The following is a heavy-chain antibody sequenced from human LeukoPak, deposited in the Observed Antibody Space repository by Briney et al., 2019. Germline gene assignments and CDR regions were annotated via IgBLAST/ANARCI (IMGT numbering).Heavy chain of an antibody. CDR2: IYHSGST. J-gene: IGHJ6*03. CDR1: GGSISSSSYY. V-gene: IGHV4-39*07. CDR3: ARDGGVTYYYFYYYMDV. Sequence: SETLSLTCTVSGGSISSSSYYWGWIRQPPGKGLEWIGSIYHSGSTYYNPSLKSRVIISVDTSKNQSSLKLSSVTAADTAVYYCARDGGVTYYYFYYYMDVWGKGTTVTVSS. D-gene: IGHD3-16*01.